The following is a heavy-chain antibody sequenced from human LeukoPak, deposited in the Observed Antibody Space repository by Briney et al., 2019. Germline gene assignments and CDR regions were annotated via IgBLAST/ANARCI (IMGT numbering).Heavy chain of an antibody. J-gene: IGHJ4*02. CDR3: ARNCSGGSCYWWYFDY. D-gene: IGHD2-15*01. V-gene: IGHV1-18*01. Sequence: ASVKVSCKASGYSFTNYGISWVRQAPGQGLEWMGWISAYNGNTNYAQKLQGRVTMTTDTSTSTAYMELRSLRSDDTAVYYCARNCSGGSCYWWYFDYWGQETLVTVSS. CDR1: GYSFTNYG. CDR2: ISAYNGNT.